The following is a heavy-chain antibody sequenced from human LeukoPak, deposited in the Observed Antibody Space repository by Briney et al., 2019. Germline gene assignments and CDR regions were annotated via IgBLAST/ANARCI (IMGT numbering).Heavy chain of an antibody. CDR1: GFTFSSYE. CDR3: ARVVYPYGYIAYYYYYMDV. Sequence: PGGSLRLSCAASGFTFSSYEMNWVRQAPGKGLEWVSYISSSGSTIYYADSVKGRFTISRDNAKNTLYLQMNSLRAEDTAVYYCARVVYPYGYIAYYYYYMDVWGKGTTVTVSS. J-gene: IGHJ6*03. V-gene: IGHV3-48*03. D-gene: IGHD5-18*01. CDR2: ISSSGSTI.